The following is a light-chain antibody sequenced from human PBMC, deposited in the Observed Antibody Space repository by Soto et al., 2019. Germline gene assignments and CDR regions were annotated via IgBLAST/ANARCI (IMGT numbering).Light chain of an antibody. CDR3: QQANSFPIT. CDR1: QCISSW. V-gene: IGKV1D-12*01. Sequence: DIKMTQSPSSVSASVGDRVTITCRASQCISSWLAWYQQKPGKAPKLLIYAASRLQSGVPSRFSGSGSGTDFALTSSSMQPEDFATYYCQQANSFPITLGQGTRLEIK. J-gene: IGKJ5*01. CDR2: AAS.